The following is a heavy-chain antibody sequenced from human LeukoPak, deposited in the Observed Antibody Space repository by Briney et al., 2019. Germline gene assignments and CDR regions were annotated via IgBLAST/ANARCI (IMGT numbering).Heavy chain of an antibody. CDR3: AREMGDKYSSSWALDL. V-gene: IGHV3-13*01. J-gene: IGHJ2*01. CDR2: IGTVGDT. Sequence: GGSLRLSCAASGFTFSNSDMHWVRQAAGKGLEWVSAIGTVGDTYYPGSVKGRFTISRENAKNSLYLQMNSLRAGDTAVYYCAREMGDKYSSSWALDLWGRGTLVTVSS. CDR1: GFTFSNSD. D-gene: IGHD6-13*01.